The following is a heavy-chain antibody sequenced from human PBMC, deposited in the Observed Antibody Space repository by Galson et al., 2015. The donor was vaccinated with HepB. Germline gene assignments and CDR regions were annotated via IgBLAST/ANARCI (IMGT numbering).Heavy chain of an antibody. CDR3: ARYIAAAYFDY. CDR2: IDWDDDK. J-gene: IGHJ4*02. CDR1: GFSLSTRGMC. Sequence: PALVKPTQPLTLTCTFSGFSLSTRGMCVSWLRQPPGKALEWLARIDWDDDKYYSTSLKTRLTISKDTSKNQVVLTMTNMDPVDTATYYCARYIAAAYFDYWGQGTLVTVSS. D-gene: IGHD6-13*01. V-gene: IGHV2-70*11.